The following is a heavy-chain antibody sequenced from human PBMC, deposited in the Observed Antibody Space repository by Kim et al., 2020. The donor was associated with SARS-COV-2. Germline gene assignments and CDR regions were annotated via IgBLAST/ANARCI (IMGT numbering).Heavy chain of an antibody. V-gene: IGHV7-4-1*02. D-gene: IGHD3-3*01. CDR1: GYTFSSAG. Sequence: ASVKVSCKASGYTFSSAGLNWVRQAPGQGLEWMGWIDPNTGNPTYAQGFIGRVVFSLDTSVNTAYLQISDLKAEDTAVYYCTSMDFWSGYGVVWGQGSLV. CDR2: IDPNTGNP. J-gene: IGHJ4*02. CDR3: TSMDFWSGYGVV.